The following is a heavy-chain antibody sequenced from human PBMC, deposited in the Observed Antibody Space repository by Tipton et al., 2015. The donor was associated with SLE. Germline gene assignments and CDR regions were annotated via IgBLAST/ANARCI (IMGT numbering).Heavy chain of an antibody. Sequence: SLRLSCAASGFTFSTYWMSWVRQAPGKGLEWVSYISSSGSTIYYADSVKGRFTISRDNSKNTLYLQMNSLRAEDTAVYYCARDGRALTPYWGQGTLVTVSS. CDR2: ISSSGSTI. V-gene: IGHV3-48*01. CDR1: GFTFSTYW. J-gene: IGHJ4*02. CDR3: ARDGRALTPY.